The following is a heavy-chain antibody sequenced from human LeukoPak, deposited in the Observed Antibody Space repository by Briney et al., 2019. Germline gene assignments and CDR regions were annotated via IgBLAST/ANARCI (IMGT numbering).Heavy chain of an antibody. J-gene: IGHJ6*03. CDR2: ISGSGGTT. D-gene: IGHD2-15*01. V-gene: IGHV3-23*01. Sequence: GGSLRLSCAASGFTFSNFAMSWVRQAPGKGLEWVSAISGSGGTTYYADSVKGRFTLSRDNSKNTLYLQMNSLRAEDTALYCCARAELVAATSFYYYYYYYMDVWGKGTTVTVSS. CDR1: GFTFSNFA. CDR3: ARAELVAATSFYYYYYYYMDV.